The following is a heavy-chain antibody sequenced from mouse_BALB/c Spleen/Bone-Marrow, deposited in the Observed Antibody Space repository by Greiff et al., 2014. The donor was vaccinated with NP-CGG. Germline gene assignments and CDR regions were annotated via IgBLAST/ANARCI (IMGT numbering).Heavy chain of an antibody. CDR3: ARRNYRSPYYYAMDY. V-gene: IGHV1-84*02. J-gene: IGHJ4*01. D-gene: IGHD2-14*01. Sequence: QVQLKESGPELVKPGASVKISCKASGYTFTDYYINWVKQKPGQGLEWIGWIYPGSGNTKYNEKFKGKATLTVDTSSSTAYMQLSSLTSEDTAVYFCARRNYRSPYYYAMDYWGQGTSVTVSS. CDR1: GYTFTDYY. CDR2: IYPGSGNT.